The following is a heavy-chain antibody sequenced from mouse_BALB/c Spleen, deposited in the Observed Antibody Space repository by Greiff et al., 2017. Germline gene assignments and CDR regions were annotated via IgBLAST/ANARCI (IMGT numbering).Heavy chain of an antibody. CDR3: ARLRYDYNYAMDY. CDR1: GYTFSSYW. J-gene: IGHJ4*01. V-gene: IGHV1-9*01. Sequence: VQLQQSGAELMKPGASVKISCKATGYTFSSYWIEWVKQRPGHGLEWIGEILPGSGSTNYNEKFKGKATFTADTSSNTAYMQLSSLTSEDSAVYYCARLRYDYNYAMDYWGQGTSVTVSS. CDR2: ILPGSGST. D-gene: IGHD2-4*01.